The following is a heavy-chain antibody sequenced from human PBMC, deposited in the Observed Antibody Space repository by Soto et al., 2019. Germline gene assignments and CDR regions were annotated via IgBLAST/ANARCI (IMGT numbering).Heavy chain of an antibody. CDR3: ARDQAFGYSNSWSYFDY. J-gene: IGHJ4*02. Sequence: SVKVSCKASGDTFSSYTVSWVRQAPGQGLEWMGRIFPILGIANYAQRFQGRVTITADKSTTTTYMELSSLRSEDTAVYYCARDQAFGYSNSWSYFDYWGQGTLVTVSS. CDR1: GDTFSSYT. CDR2: IFPILGIA. D-gene: IGHD6-13*01. V-gene: IGHV1-69*04.